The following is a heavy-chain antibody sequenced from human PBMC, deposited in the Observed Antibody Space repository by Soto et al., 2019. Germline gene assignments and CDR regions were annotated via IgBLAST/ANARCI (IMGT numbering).Heavy chain of an antibody. CDR1: GGSISSSSYY. V-gene: IGHV4-39*01. CDR3: ARTQNKGTYYYDSSGHPRPGFDY. D-gene: IGHD3-22*01. J-gene: IGHJ4*02. Sequence: SETLSLTCTVSGGSISSSSYYWGWIRQPPGKGLEWIGSIYYSGSTYYNPSLKSRCTISVDTSKNQFSLKLSSVTAADTAVYYCARTQNKGTYYYDSSGHPRPGFDYWGQGTLVTVSS. CDR2: IYYSGST.